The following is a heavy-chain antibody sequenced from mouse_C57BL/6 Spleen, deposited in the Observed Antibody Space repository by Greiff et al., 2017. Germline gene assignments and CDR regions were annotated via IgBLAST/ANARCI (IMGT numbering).Heavy chain of an antibody. D-gene: IGHD1-1*01. V-gene: IGHV1-82*01. CDR3: AKYYGSSYAFDY. J-gene: IGHJ2*01. CDR1: GYAFSSSW. CDR2: IYPGDGDT. Sequence: VKLQQSGPELVKPGASVKISCKASGYAFSSSWMNWVKQRPGKGLEWIGRIYPGDGDTNYNGKFKGKATLTADKSSSTAYMQLSSLTSEDSAVYFCAKYYGSSYAFDYWGQGTTLTVSS.